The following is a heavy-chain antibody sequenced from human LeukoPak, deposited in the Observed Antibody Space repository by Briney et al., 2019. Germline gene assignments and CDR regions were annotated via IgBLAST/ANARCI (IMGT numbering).Heavy chain of an antibody. CDR1: GFTFSSYA. J-gene: IGHJ4*02. CDR3: AAHPRYSSSWFDY. CDR2: ISGSGGST. D-gene: IGHD6-13*01. V-gene: IGHV3-23*01. Sequence: PGGSLRLSCGASGFTFSSYAMSWVRQAPGRGLEWVSAISGSGGSTYYADSVKGRFTISRDNSKNTLYLQMNSLRAEDTAVYYCAAHPRYSSSWFDYWGQGTLVTVSS.